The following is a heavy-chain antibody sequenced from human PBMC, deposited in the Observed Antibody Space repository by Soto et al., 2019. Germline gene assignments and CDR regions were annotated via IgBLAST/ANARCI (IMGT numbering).Heavy chain of an antibody. J-gene: IGHJ4*02. D-gene: IGHD3-22*01. CDR1: GGSISSGGYY. CDR3: ARSGNYDSSGYYSDY. CDR2: IYYSGST. Sequence: QVQLQESGPGLVKPSQTLSLTCTVSGGSISSGGYYWNWIRQHPGKGLEWIGYIYYSGSTNYNPSLKSRVTISADTSKNQFSLKLRSVTAADTAVYYCARSGNYDSSGYYSDYWGQGTLVTVSS. V-gene: IGHV4-31*03.